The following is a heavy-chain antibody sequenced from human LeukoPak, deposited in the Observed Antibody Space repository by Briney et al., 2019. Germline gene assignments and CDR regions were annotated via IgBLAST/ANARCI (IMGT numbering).Heavy chain of an antibody. Sequence: SETLSLTGTVSGGSISSYYWSWIRQPPGKGLEWIGYIYYSGSTNYNPSLKSRATISVDTSKNQFSLKLSSVTAADTAVYYCARDPSGSYYLSGAFDIWGQGTMVTVSS. J-gene: IGHJ3*02. CDR1: GGSISSYY. CDR3: ARDPSGSYYLSGAFDI. D-gene: IGHD1-26*01. V-gene: IGHV4-59*01. CDR2: IYYSGST.